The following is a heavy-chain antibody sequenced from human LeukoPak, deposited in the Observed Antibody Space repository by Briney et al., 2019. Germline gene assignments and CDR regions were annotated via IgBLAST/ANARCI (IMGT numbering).Heavy chain of an antibody. V-gene: IGHV1-18*01. CDR2: ISAYNGNT. CDR3: AREVITMVRGVITLEDDY. D-gene: IGHD3-10*01. CDR1: GYTFTSYG. J-gene: IGHJ4*02. Sequence: ASVKVSCKAFGYTFTSYGISWVRQAPGQGLEWMGWISAYNGNTNYAQKLQGRVTMTTDTSTSTAYMELRSLRSDDTAVYYCAREVITMVRGVITLEDDYWGQGTLVTVSS.